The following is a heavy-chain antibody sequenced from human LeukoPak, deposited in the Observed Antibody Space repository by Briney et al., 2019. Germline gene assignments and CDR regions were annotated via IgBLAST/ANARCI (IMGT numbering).Heavy chain of an antibody. D-gene: IGHD3-10*01. CDR2: IYYLGST. Sequence: PSETLSLTCTVSGGSISSYYWSWIRQPPGKGLEWVGHIYYLGSTNHNPSLKSRVTISIDTSKNYFSLKLNSVIAADTAVYYCARDRPGSYWYFDLWGRGTLVTVSS. CDR3: ARDRPGSYWYFDL. J-gene: IGHJ2*01. V-gene: IGHV4-59*01. CDR1: GGSISSYY.